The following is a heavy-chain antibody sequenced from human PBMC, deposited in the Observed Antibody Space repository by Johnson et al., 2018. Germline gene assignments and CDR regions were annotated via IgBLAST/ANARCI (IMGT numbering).Heavy chain of an antibody. J-gene: IGHJ6*03. CDR3: ARGLWFGHTGYYMHV. V-gene: IGHV4-59*01. CDR1: AGSISSYY. D-gene: IGHD3-10*01. CDR2: IYNSGST. Sequence: QVQLQESGPGLVKPSETLSLTCTVSAGSISSYYWSWIRQPPGKGLEWIGYIYNSGSTNSNPSLKSRVTISLDTSKTHFPLKLSSVTAADPAVYYCARGLWFGHTGYYMHVWGKGTTVTVSS.